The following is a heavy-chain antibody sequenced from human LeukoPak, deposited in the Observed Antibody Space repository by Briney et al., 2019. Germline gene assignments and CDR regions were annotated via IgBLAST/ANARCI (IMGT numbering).Heavy chain of an antibody. CDR2: ISGSGGGT. V-gene: IGHV3-23*01. Sequence: GGSLRLSCAASGFTFSSYAMSWVRQAPGKGLELVSAISGSGGGTYYADSVKGRFTISRDNSKNTLYLQMNSLRAEDTAVYYCAKAKGGIVGAKDAFDIWGQGTMVTVSS. CDR1: GFTFSSYA. D-gene: IGHD1-26*01. CDR3: AKAKGGIVGAKDAFDI. J-gene: IGHJ3*02.